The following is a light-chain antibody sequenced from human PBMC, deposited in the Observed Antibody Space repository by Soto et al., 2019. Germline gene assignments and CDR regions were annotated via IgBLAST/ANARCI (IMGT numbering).Light chain of an antibody. Sequence: QSALTQPRSVSGSPGQSVTISCTGTSSDVGGYDYVSWCQQHPGKAPKLLIYDVTRRPSGVPDRFSGSKSGNTASLTISGLQAGDEADYYCCSYAGAYTWMFGGGTKLTVL. CDR2: DVT. CDR3: CSYAGAYTWM. V-gene: IGLV2-11*01. CDR1: SSDVGGYDY. J-gene: IGLJ3*02.